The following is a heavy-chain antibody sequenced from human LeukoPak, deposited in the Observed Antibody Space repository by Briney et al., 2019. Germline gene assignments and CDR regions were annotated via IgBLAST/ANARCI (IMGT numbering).Heavy chain of an antibody. CDR1: GFTFSSYS. D-gene: IGHD3-10*01. Sequence: PGGSLRLSCAASGFTFSSYSMNWVRQAPGKGLEWVSSISSSSSYIYYADSVKGRFTISRDNAKNSLYLQMNSLRAEDTAVYYCARDFVWGSRSYYNFDYWGQGTLVTVSS. CDR3: ARDFVWGSRSYYNFDY. V-gene: IGHV3-21*01. CDR2: ISSSSSYI. J-gene: IGHJ4*02.